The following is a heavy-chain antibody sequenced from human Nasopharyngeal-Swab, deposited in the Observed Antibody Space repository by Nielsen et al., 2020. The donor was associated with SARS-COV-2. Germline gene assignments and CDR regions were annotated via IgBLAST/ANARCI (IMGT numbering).Heavy chain of an antibody. CDR1: GFTFSSYW. CDR3: ARGGYSGYEYYFDY. CDR2: IKQDGSEK. D-gene: IGHD5-12*01. V-gene: IGHV3-7*01. J-gene: IGHJ4*02. Sequence: GWSLRLSCAASGFTFSSYWMSWVRQAPGKGLEWVANIKQDGSEKYYVDSVKGRFTISRDNAKNSLYLQMNSLRAEDTAVYYCARGGYSGYEYYFDYWGQGTLVTVSS.